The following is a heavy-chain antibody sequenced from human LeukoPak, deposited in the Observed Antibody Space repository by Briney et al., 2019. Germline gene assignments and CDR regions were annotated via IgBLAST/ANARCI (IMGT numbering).Heavy chain of an antibody. Sequence: GGSLRLSCAASGFTFSSYEMNWVRQAPGKGLEWVSYISSSGSTIYYADSVKGRFTISRDNAKNSLYLQMNSLRAEDTAVYYCAREIITFGGVGPFDYWGQGTLVTVSS. CDR2: ISSSGSTI. CDR1: GFTFSSYE. D-gene: IGHD3-16*01. J-gene: IGHJ4*02. V-gene: IGHV3-48*03. CDR3: AREIITFGGVGPFDY.